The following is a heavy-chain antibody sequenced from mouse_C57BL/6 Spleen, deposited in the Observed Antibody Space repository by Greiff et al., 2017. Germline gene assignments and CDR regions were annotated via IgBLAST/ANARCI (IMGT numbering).Heavy chain of an antibody. J-gene: IGHJ4*01. D-gene: IGHD1-1*01. CDR3: TRAPKRYGSSYYYAMDY. CDR1: GFTFSSYA. CDR2: ISSGGDYI. Sequence: EVKVVESGEGLVKPGGSLKLSCAASGFTFSSYAMSWVRQTPEKRLEWVAYISSGGDYIYYADTVKGRFTISRDNARNTLYLQRSSLKAEDTAMYYWTRAPKRYGSSYYYAMDYWGQGTSVTVSS. V-gene: IGHV5-9-1*02.